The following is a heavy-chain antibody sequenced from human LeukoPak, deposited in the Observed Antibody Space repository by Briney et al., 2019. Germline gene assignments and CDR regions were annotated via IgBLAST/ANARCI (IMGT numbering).Heavy chain of an antibody. V-gene: IGHV3-23*01. Sequence: GGSLRLSCAASGFTFSSYAMSWVRQAPGKGLEWVSAISGSGGSTYYADSVKGRFTISRDNSKNTLYLQMNSLRAEDTAVYYCAKDPARDSSGYYHMYFDYWGQGTLVTVSS. J-gene: IGHJ4*02. CDR3: AKDPARDSSGYYHMYFDY. D-gene: IGHD3-22*01. CDR1: GFTFSSYA. CDR2: ISGSGGST.